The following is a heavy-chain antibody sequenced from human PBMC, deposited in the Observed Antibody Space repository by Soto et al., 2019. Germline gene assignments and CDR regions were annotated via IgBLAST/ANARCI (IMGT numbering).Heavy chain of an antibody. V-gene: IGHV3-23*01. CDR3: ARGIGVIEQLVRESTD. D-gene: IGHD6-6*01. CDR2: ISGSGGST. J-gene: IGHJ4*02. CDR1: GFTFSSYA. Sequence: GGSLRLSCAASGFTFSSYAMSWVRQAPGKGLEWVSTISGSGGSTYYADSVKGRFTISRVNSKNTLYLQMNSLRAEDTAVYYCARGIGVIEQLVRESTDWGQGTLVTVSS.